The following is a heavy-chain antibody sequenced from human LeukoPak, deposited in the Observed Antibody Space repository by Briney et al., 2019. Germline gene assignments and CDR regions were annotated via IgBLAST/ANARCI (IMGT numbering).Heavy chain of an antibody. CDR3: ARVWSGYYIDY. D-gene: IGHD3-3*01. Sequence: SETLSLTCTVSGGSISSSSYYWGWIRQPPGKGLEWIGSIYYSGSTYYNPSLKSRVTISVDTSKNQFSLKLSSVTAADTAVYYCARVWSGYYIDYWGQGTLVTVSS. J-gene: IGHJ4*02. CDR2: IYYSGST. V-gene: IGHV4-39*07. CDR1: GGSISSSSYY.